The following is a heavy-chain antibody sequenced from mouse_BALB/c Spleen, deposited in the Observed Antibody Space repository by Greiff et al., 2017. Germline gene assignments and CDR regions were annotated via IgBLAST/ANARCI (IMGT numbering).Heavy chain of an antibody. CDR1: GYTFTSYW. D-gene: IGHD1-1*01. Sequence: QVQLQQPGAELVRPGASVKLSCKASGYTFTSYWMNWVKQRPEQGLEWIGRIDPYDSETHYNQKFKDKAILTVDKSSSTAYMQLSSLTSEDSAVYYCARSPLITTVAHYAMDYWGQGTSVTVSS. V-gene: IGHV1-52*01. CDR3: ARSPLITTVAHYAMDY. CDR2: IDPYDSET. J-gene: IGHJ4*01.